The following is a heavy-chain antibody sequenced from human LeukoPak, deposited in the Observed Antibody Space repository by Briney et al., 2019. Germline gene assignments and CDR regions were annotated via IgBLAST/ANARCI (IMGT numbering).Heavy chain of an antibody. CDR2: INPSGGST. V-gene: IGHV1-46*01. CDR3: ARVLRDYYDSSGYLDY. D-gene: IGHD3-22*01. J-gene: IGHJ4*02. Sequence: GASVKVSCKASGYTFTSYYMHWVRQAPAQGLNGMGIINPSGGSTSYAQKFQGRVTMTRDTSTSTVYMELSSLSSEDTAVYYCARVLRDYYDSSGYLDYWGQRTLVTVSS. CDR1: GYTFTSYY.